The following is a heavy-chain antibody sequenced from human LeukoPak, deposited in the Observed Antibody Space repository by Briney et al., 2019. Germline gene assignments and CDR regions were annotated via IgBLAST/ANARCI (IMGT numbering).Heavy chain of an antibody. D-gene: IGHD3-16*02. CDR1: GGSFSGYY. V-gene: IGHV4-34*01. J-gene: IGHJ4*02. Sequence: SETLSLTCAVYGGSFSGYYWSWIRQPPGEGLEWIGEINHSGSTNYNPSLKSRVTISVDTSKNQFSLKLSSVTAADTAVYYCARHIARDYVWGSYRGGAGFDYWGQGTLVTVSS. CDR2: INHSGST. CDR3: ARHIARDYVWGSYRGGAGFDY.